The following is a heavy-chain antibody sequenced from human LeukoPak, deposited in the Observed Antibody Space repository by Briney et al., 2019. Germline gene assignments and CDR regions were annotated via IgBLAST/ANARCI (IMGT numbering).Heavy chain of an antibody. D-gene: IGHD1-26*01. Sequence: AGGSLRLSCAASGFTFSSYAMHWVRQAPGKGLEWVAVISYDGSNKYYADSVKGRFTISRDNSKNTLYLQMNSLRAEDTAVYYCARESGGDLGEAFDIWGQGTMVTVSS. CDR3: ARESGGDLGEAFDI. CDR2: ISYDGSNK. V-gene: IGHV3-30-3*01. J-gene: IGHJ3*02. CDR1: GFTFSSYA.